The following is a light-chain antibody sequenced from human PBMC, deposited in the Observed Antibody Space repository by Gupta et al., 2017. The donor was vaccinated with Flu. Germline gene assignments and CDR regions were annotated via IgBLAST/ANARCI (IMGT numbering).Light chain of an antibody. CDR1: KLGSKS. CDR3: QVSHTSSDHSV. Sequence: SYVLTPSPSASVAPGQTTRITGGGTKLGSKSVHSYQHMPGQTPVLVVYDDSVRLSGIPERFSGSNSVFTATLTTTRVEAGDEADYYYQVSHTSSDHSVFGTGTKLTVL. CDR2: DDS. J-gene: IGLJ1*01. V-gene: IGLV3-21*02.